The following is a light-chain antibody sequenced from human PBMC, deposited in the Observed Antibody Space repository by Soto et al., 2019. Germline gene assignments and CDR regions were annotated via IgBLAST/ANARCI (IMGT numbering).Light chain of an antibody. CDR3: QSLGTGIQV. V-gene: IGLV4-69*01. CDR1: SGYSTYA. Sequence: QHVLTQSPSASASLGASVKLTCTLSSGYSTYAIACHQQPSEKGPRFLMKINYDRTHSKGDGFFDRFSGSSSGAERHLTISSLQSEDEADYYCQSLGTGIQVFGGGTKLTVL. J-gene: IGLJ3*02. CDR2: INYDRTH.